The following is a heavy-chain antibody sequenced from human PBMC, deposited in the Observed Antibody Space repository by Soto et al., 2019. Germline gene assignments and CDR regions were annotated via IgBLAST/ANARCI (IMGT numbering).Heavy chain of an antibody. CDR1: GFTFSSYG. CDR3: AKEGMVVVAPYFKLPLYFDY. CDR2: ISYDGSNK. V-gene: IGHV3-30*18. D-gene: IGHD2-15*01. J-gene: IGHJ4*02. Sequence: TGGSLRLSCAASGFTFSSYGMHWVRQAPGKGLEWVAVISYDGSNKYYADSVKGRFTISRDNSKNTLYLQMNSLRAEDTAVYYCAKEGMVVVAPYFKLPLYFDYWGQGTLVTVSS.